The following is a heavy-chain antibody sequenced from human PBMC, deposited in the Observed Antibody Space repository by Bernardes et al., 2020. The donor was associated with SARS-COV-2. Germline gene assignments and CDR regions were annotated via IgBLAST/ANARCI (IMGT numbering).Heavy chain of an antibody. Sequence: GGSLRLSCAASGFIVTDNYMTWVRQAPGKGLEWVSTVYKSGNAYYADAVKGRFTISRDTSKNILFLQMNSLRADDTAVYFCARGLTYYYDTSGYDYWGQGTLVNVS. D-gene: IGHD3-22*01. CDR2: VYKSGNA. J-gene: IGHJ4*02. CDR3: ARGLTYYYDTSGYDY. V-gene: IGHV3-53*01. CDR1: GFIVTDNY.